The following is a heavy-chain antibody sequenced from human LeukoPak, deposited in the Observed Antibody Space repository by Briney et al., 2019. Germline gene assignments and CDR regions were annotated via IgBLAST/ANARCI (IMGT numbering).Heavy chain of an antibody. J-gene: IGHJ5*02. D-gene: IGHD6-13*01. V-gene: IGHV4-61*02. CDR1: GGSISSGSYY. Sequence: SETLSLTCTVSGGSISSGSYYWSWIRQPAGKGLEWIGRIYTSGSTNYNPSLKSRVTISVDTSKNQFSLKLSSVTAADTAVYYCARDKAPRIAAADNWFDPWGQGTLVTVSS. CDR3: ARDKAPRIAAADNWFDP. CDR2: IYTSGST.